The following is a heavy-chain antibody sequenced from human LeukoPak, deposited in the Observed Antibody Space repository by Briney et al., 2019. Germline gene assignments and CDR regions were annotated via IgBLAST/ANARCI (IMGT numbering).Heavy chain of an antibody. D-gene: IGHD6-13*01. CDR1: GGSISSYY. CDR2: IYYSGST. CDR3: ARGGRSSSWSEGLFDY. Sequence: PSETLSPTCTVSGGSISSYYWSWIRQPPGKGLEWIGYIYYSGSTNYNPSLKSRVTISVDTSKNQFSLKLSSATAADTAVYYCARGGRSSSWSEGLFDYWGQGTLVTVSS. J-gene: IGHJ4*02. V-gene: IGHV4-59*01.